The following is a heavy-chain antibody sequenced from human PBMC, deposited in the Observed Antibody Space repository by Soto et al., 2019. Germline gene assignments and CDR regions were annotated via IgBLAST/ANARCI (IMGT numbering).Heavy chain of an antibody. J-gene: IGHJ4*02. CDR1: GFSFRSYA. D-gene: IGHD2-2*01. Sequence: QVQLVESGGGVVQPGRSLRLSCAASGFSFRSYAMHWVRQAPGKGLEGVAVMSYDGSDKDYADSVKCRFTISRDNSKNTLYLQMSSLRAEDTAVYYCARARLDTPALEYWGQGTLVTVSS. V-gene: IGHV3-30-3*01. CDR2: MSYDGSDK. CDR3: ARARLDTPALEY.